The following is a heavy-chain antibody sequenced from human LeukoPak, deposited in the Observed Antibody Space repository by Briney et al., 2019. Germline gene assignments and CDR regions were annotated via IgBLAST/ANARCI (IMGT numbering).Heavy chain of an antibody. Sequence: SVKVSCKASGGTFSSYAISWVRQAPGQGLEWVGGIIPIFGTANYAQRFQGRITITADESTSTAYMELSSLRSEDTAVYYCARDKGQFSNDSSGYYYYFYYMDVWGKGTTVTVSS. CDR2: IIPIFGTA. D-gene: IGHD3-22*01. CDR1: GGTFSSYA. J-gene: IGHJ6*03. V-gene: IGHV1-69*13. CDR3: ARDKGQFSNDSSGYYYYFYYMDV.